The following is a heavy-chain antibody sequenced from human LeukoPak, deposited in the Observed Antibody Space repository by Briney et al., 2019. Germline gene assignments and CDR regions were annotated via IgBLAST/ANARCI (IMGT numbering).Heavy chain of an antibody. CDR2: INHGGST. CDR1: GGSFSGYY. D-gene: IGHD1-1*01. V-gene: IGHV4-34*01. Sequence: SETLSLTCAVYGGSFSGYYWSWIRQPPGKGLERIGEINHGGSTNYNPSLKSQVTISVDTSKNQFSLKLSSVTAADTAVYYCARRPPAGKKDNWCDPWGQGTLVTVSS. J-gene: IGHJ5*02. CDR3: ARRPPAGKKDNWCDP.